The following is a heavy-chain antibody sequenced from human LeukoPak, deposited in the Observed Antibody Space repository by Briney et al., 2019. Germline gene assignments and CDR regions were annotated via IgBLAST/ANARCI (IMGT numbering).Heavy chain of an antibody. J-gene: IGHJ3*02. CDR3: AREAVTTWYAFDI. V-gene: IGHV1-2*02. D-gene: IGHD4-17*01. Sequence: ASVKLSRKASGYTFTGYYMHCVPQAPGQGREWMGWINPNSGGTNYAQKSQGRVTMTRDTSISTAYMELSRRRSDDTAVYYCAREAVTTWYAFDIWGQGTMVTVSS. CDR1: GYTFTGYY. CDR2: INPNSGGT.